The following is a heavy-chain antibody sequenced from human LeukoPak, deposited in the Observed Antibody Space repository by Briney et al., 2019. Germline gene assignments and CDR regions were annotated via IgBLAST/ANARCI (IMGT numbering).Heavy chain of an antibody. Sequence: PSETLSLTCTVSGGSISSYYWSWIRQPPGKGLEWIGYIYYSGSTNYNPSLKSRVTISVDTSKNQFSLKLSSVTAADTAVYYCARQRYGDSYWGQGTLVTVSS. CDR3: ARQRYGDSY. CDR1: GGSISSYY. CDR2: IYYSGST. V-gene: IGHV4-59*08. J-gene: IGHJ4*02. D-gene: IGHD4-17*01.